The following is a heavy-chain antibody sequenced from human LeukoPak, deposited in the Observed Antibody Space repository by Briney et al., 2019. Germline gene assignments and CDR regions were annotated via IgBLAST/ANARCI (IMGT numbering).Heavy chain of an antibody. Sequence: SETLSLTCAVSGGSISSSNWWSWVRQPPGKGLEWIGEIYHSGTANYNPSLKSRVTISVDKSKNQFSLKLSSVTAADTAVYYCARAPNWKHFDYWGQGTLVTVSS. D-gene: IGHD1-1*01. CDR3: ARAPNWKHFDY. CDR2: IYHSGTA. J-gene: IGHJ4*02. V-gene: IGHV4-4*02. CDR1: GGSISSSNW.